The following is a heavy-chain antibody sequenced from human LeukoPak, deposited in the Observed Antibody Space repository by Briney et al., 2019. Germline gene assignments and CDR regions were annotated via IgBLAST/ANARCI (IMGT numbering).Heavy chain of an antibody. Sequence: ASVKVSCKASGYTFTSYGISWVRQAPGQGLEWMGWISAYNGNTNYAQKPQGRVTMTTDTSTSTAYMELRSLRSDDTAVYYCARNTCSGGSCYSDYWGQGALVTVSS. V-gene: IGHV1-18*01. CDR2: ISAYNGNT. J-gene: IGHJ4*02. D-gene: IGHD2-15*01. CDR3: ARNTCSGGSCYSDY. CDR1: GYTFTSYG.